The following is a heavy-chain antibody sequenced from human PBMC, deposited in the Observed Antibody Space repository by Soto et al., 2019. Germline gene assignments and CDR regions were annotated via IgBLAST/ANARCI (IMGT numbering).Heavy chain of an antibody. J-gene: IGHJ5*02. CDR3: ARSAYCSGGSCYPTWFDP. D-gene: IGHD2-15*01. CDR1: GGTFSSYA. CDR2: IIPIFGTA. Sequence: QVQLVQSGAEVKKPGSSVKVSCKASGGTFSSYAISWVRQAPGQGLEWMGGIIPIFGTANYAQKFQGRVTITADESTSTAYMELSSLRSEDTAVYYCARSAYCSGGSCYPTWFDPWGQGTLVTVSS. V-gene: IGHV1-69*01.